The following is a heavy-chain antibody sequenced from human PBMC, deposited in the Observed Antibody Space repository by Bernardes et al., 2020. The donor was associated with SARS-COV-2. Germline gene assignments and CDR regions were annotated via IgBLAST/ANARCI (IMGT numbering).Heavy chain of an antibody. CDR3: ARDRSDNTGYYQFDF. D-gene: IGHD3-22*01. Sequence: GGSLRLSCAASGFTFSIYSMNWVRQAPGKGLEWVSYISSSSSTIYYADSVKGRFTISRDNAKNSLYLQMNSLRAEDTAVYFCARDRSDNTGYYQFDFWGQGTLVTVSS. J-gene: IGHJ4*02. CDR1: GFTFSIYS. CDR2: ISSSSSTI. V-gene: IGHV3-48*01.